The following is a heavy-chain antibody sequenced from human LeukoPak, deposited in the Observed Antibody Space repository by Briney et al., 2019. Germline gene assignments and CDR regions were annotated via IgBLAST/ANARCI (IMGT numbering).Heavy chain of an antibody. CDR1: GGSISSYY. D-gene: IGHD3-9*01. V-gene: IGHV4-59*08. CDR2: IYYSGST. Sequence: PSETLSLTCTVSGGSISSYYWSWIRQPPGKGLEWIGYIYYSGSTNYNPSLKSRVTISVDTSKNQFSLKLSSVTAADTAVYYCARHALRYFDRSGMDVWGQGTTVTVSS. CDR3: ARHALRYFDRSGMDV. J-gene: IGHJ6*02.